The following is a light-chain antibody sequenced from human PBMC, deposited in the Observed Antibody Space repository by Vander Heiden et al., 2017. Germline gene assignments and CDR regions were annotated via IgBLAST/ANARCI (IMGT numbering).Light chain of an antibody. Sequence: QSALTQPASVSGSPGQSITISCPGTSSDVGSYNLVSWYQQHPGKAPKVMIYEDTKRPSGVSNRFSGSKSGNTASLTVSGLQAEDEADYYCCSYATGSTFVFGSGTRVTV. J-gene: IGLJ1*01. CDR2: EDT. CDR3: CSYATGSTFV. CDR1: SSDVGSYNL. V-gene: IGLV2-23*01.